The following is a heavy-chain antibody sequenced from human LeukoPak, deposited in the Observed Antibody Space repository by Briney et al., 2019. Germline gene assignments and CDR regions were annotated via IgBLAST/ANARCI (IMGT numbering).Heavy chain of an antibody. J-gene: IGHJ6*02. CDR1: GSTFSSYA. Sequence: GRSLRLSCAASGSTFSSYAMHWVRQAPGKGLEWVAVISYDGSNKYYADSVKGRFTISRDNSKNTLYLQMNSLRAEDTAVYYCARPLAYCGGDCFGDYYYYGMDVWGQGTTVTVSS. CDR3: ARPLAYCGGDCFGDYYYYGMDV. D-gene: IGHD2-21*02. V-gene: IGHV3-30-3*01. CDR2: ISYDGSNK.